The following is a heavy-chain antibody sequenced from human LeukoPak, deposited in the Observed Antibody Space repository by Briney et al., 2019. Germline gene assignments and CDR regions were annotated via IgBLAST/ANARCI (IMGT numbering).Heavy chain of an antibody. CDR1: GGSISSYY. CDR3: ARDSTAAFDY. J-gene: IGHJ4*02. D-gene: IGHD6-13*01. V-gene: IGHV4-59*12. Sequence: PSETLSLTCTVSGGSISSYYWSWIRQPPGKGFEWIGYIYYSGSTNYNPSLKSRVTISVDTSKNQFSLKLSSVTAADTAVYYCARDSTAAFDYWGQGTLVTVSS. CDR2: IYYSGST.